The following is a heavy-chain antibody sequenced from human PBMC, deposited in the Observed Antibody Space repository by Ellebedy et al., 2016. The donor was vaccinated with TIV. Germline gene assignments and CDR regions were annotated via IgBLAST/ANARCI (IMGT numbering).Heavy chain of an antibody. CDR1: GYTFTSYG. D-gene: IGHD3-10*01. CDR3: ARSGRFGELFNYYYGMDV. V-gene: IGHV1-18*01. Sequence: AASVKVSCKASGYTFTSYGISWVRQAPGQGLEWMGWISGYIGNTNYAQKLQGRVTMTTDTSTSTAYMELRSLRSDDTAVYYCARSGRFGELFNYYYGMDVWGQGTTVTVSS. J-gene: IGHJ6*02. CDR2: ISGYIGNT.